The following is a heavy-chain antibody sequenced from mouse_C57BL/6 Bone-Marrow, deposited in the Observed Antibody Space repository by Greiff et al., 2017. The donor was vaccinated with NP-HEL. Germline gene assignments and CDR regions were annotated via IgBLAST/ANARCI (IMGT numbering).Heavy chain of an antibody. CDR3: ARSGSSYLFAY. D-gene: IGHD1-1*01. Sequence: QVHVKQSGAELARPGASVKLSCKASGYTFTSYGISWVKQRTGQGLEWIGEIYPRSGNTYYNEKFKGKATLTADKSSSTAYMELRSLTSEDSAVYFCARSGSSYLFAYWGQGTLVTVSA. V-gene: IGHV1-81*01. CDR2: IYPRSGNT. CDR1: GYTFTSYG. J-gene: IGHJ3*01.